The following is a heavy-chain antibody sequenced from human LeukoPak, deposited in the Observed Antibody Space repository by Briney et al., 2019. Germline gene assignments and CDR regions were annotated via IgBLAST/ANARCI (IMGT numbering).Heavy chain of an antibody. Sequence: QPGRSLRLSCAASGFTFDDYAMHWVRQAPGKGLEWVSGISWNSGSIGYADSVKGRFTISRDNAKNSLYLQMNSPRAEDTALYYCAKDALWFGELLPYFDYWGQGTLVTVSS. D-gene: IGHD3-10*01. V-gene: IGHV3-9*01. CDR1: GFTFDDYA. CDR2: ISWNSGSI. CDR3: AKDALWFGELLPYFDY. J-gene: IGHJ4*02.